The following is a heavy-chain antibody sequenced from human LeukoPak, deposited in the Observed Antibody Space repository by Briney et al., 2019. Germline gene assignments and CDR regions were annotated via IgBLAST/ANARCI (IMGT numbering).Heavy chain of an antibody. Sequence: ASVKVSCKASGYTFTNYYIHWVRQAPGQGLEWMGIINPSGDNTWYAQKFQGRVTMTGDMSTSTAYMELSSLRSEDTAVYYCARDNSVGDTAWWFDPWGQGTLVTVSS. CDR3: ARDNSVGDTAWWFDP. CDR2: INPSGDNT. D-gene: IGHD1-26*01. V-gene: IGHV1-46*01. J-gene: IGHJ5*02. CDR1: GYTFTNYY.